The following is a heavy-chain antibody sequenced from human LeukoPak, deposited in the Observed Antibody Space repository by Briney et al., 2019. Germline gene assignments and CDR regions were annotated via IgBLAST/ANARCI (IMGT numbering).Heavy chain of an antibody. D-gene: IGHD6-6*01. CDR2: INHSGST. CDR3: ARDSGSSRNSYYYYYMDV. Sequence: SETLSLTCAVYGGSFSGYYWSWIRQPPGKGLEWIGEINHSGSTNYNPSLKSRVTISVDTSKNQFSLKLSSVTAADTAVYYCARDSGSSRNSYYYYYMDVWGKGTTVTVSS. V-gene: IGHV4-34*01. CDR1: GGSFSGYY. J-gene: IGHJ6*03.